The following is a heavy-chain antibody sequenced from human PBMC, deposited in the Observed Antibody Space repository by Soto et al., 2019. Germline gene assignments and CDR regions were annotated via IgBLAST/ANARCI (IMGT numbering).Heavy chain of an antibody. J-gene: IGHJ6*02. CDR2: IYYSGST. Sequence: SETLSLTCTVSGVSISSYYWSWIRQPPGKGLEWIGYIYYSGSTNYNPSLKSRVTISVDTSKNQFSLKLSSVTAADTAVYYCARVLGSGYNWNDFGYYYYGMDVWGQGTTVTVSS. CDR3: ARVLGSGYNWNDFGYYYYGMDV. D-gene: IGHD1-1*01. CDR1: GVSISSYY. V-gene: IGHV4-59*01.